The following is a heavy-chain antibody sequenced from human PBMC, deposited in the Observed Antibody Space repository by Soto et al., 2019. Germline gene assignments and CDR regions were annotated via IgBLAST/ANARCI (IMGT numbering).Heavy chain of an antibody. CDR2: ISYTGSI. V-gene: IGHV4-59*01. CDR3: ARGSDGDYFDS. D-gene: IGHD3-16*01. J-gene: IGHJ4*02. Sequence: LSLTCTVSGGSISSDYWSWVRQPPGKGLEWIGRISYTGSIHYNPSLKSRVTISPDTSKMQFSLRLSSVTAADTAVYYCARGSDGDYFDSWGQGALVNVSS. CDR1: GGSISSDY.